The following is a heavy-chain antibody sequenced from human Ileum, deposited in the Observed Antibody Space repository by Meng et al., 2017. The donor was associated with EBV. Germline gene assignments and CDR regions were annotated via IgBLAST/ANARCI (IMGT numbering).Heavy chain of an antibody. J-gene: IGHJ4*02. CDR2: ISGSGGTT. Sequence: VQLVESGGGFVEPGGSLRLSCAASGFTFTSYAMNWVRQAPGKGLEWVSVISGSGGTTYYADSVKGRFTISSDSSKNTVFLQMNSLRAEDTAVYYCAKAATIIRGALDYWGQGTLVTVSS. CDR3: AKAATIIRGALDY. D-gene: IGHD3-10*01. V-gene: IGHV3-23*04. CDR1: GFTFTSYA.